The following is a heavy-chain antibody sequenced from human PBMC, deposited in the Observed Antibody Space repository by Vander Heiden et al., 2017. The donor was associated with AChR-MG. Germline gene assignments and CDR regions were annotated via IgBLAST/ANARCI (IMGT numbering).Heavy chain of an antibody. V-gene: IGHV3-30-3*01. D-gene: IGHD3-22*01. CDR2: ISYDGSNK. CDR1: GFTFSSYA. J-gene: IGHJ4*02. CDR3: AIVRYDYDSSDLVY. Sequence: QVQLVESGGGVVQPGRSLRLSCAASGFTFSSYAMHWVRQAPGKGLEWVAVISYDGSNKYYADAVKGRFTISRDNSKNTLYLQMKRMRAEDTAVYYFAIVRYDYDSSDLVYWGQGTLVTVSS.